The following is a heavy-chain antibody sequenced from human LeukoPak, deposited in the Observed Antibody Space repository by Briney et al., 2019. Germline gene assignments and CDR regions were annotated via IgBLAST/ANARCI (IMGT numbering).Heavy chain of an antibody. Sequence: SETLSLTCAVYGGSFSGYYWSWIRQPPGKGLEWIGEINHSGSTNYNPSLKSRVTISVDTSKNQFSLKLSSVTAADTAVYYCAREKYSSSSGPRYFDLWGRGTLVTVSS. CDR2: INHSGST. CDR3: AREKYSSSSGPRYFDL. V-gene: IGHV4-34*01. J-gene: IGHJ2*01. D-gene: IGHD6-6*01. CDR1: GGSFSGYY.